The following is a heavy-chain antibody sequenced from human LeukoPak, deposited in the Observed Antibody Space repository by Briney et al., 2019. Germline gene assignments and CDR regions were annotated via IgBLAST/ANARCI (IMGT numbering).Heavy chain of an antibody. CDR1: GGTFSSYA. V-gene: IGHV1-69*04. CDR3: ARRSLIAAAGTDYYYGMDV. Sequence: ASVKVSCKASGGTFSSYAISWVRPAPGQGLEWMGRIIPILGIANYAQKFQGRVTITADKSTSTAYMELSSLRSEDTAVYYCARRSLIAAAGTDYYYGMDVWGQGTTVTVSS. D-gene: IGHD6-13*01. CDR2: IIPILGIA. J-gene: IGHJ6*02.